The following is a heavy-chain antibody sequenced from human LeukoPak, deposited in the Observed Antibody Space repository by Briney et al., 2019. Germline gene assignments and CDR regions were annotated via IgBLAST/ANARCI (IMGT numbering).Heavy chain of an antibody. J-gene: IGHJ6*02. CDR3: ARGMRDILTGYYYYGMDV. V-gene: IGHV3-53*01. D-gene: IGHD3-9*01. Sequence: PGRSLRLSCAASGFTVSSNYMSWVRQAPGKRLEWVSVIYSGGSTYYADSVKGRFTISRDNSKNTLYLQMNSLRAEDTAVYYCARGMRDILTGYYYYGMDVWGQGTTVTVSS. CDR1: GFTVSSNY. CDR2: IYSGGST.